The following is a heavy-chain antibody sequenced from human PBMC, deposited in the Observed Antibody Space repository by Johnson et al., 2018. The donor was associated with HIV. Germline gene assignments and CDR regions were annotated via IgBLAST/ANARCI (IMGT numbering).Heavy chain of an antibody. CDR2: ISSSGSTI. CDR3: ARVRPKGSFDI. D-gene: IGHD1-1*01. V-gene: IGHV3-11*04. CDR1: GFTVSSNY. Sequence: QVQLVESGGGLVQPGGSLRLSCAASGFTVSSNYMSWVRQAPGKGLEWVSYISSSGSTIYYADSVKGRFTISRDNAKNSLYRQMNSLRAEETAVYYCARVRPKGSFDIWGQGTMVTVSS. J-gene: IGHJ3*02.